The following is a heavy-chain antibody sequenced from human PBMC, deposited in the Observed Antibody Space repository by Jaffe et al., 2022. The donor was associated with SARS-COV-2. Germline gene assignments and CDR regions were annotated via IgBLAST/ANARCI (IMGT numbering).Heavy chain of an antibody. CDR2: IKQDGSDK. CDR3: ARDGPDDDRVPAARLDY. J-gene: IGHJ4*02. CDR1: GFTFSTFW. V-gene: IGHV3-7*01. D-gene: IGHD2-2*01. Sequence: DVQLVESGGGLVQPGGSLRLSCAASGFTFSTFWMSWVRQSPGKGLEWVACIKQDGSDKYYVDSVKGRFTISRDNARNSLYLQMNSLRAEDTAVYYCARDGPDDDRVPAARLDYWGQGTLVTVSS.